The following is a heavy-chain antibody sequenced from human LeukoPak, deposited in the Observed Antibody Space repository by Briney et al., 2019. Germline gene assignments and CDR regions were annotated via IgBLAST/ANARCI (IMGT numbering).Heavy chain of an antibody. V-gene: IGHV4-34*01. CDR2: INHGGST. CDR1: GGSFSGYY. CDR3: ARTSLVPFFDY. D-gene: IGHD3-10*02. J-gene: IGHJ4*02. Sequence: SETLSLTCAVYGGSFSGYYWSWIRQPPGKGLEWIGEINHGGSTNYNPSLKSRVTISVDTSKNQFSLKLSSVTAADTAVYYCARTSLVPFFDYWGQGTLVTVSS.